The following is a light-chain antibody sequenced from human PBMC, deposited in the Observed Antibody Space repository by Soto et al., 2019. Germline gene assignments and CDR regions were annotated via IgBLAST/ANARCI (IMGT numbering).Light chain of an antibody. CDR1: SSNLGDNA. CDR2: SYD. CDR3: AAWDASLDGSV. Sequence: QSVLTQPPSASGTPGQRVTISCSTGSSNLGDNAVNWYQHVPGTAPKLLIYSYDQRPSGVPDRFSGSKSGTSASLAISGLQSEDEADCYCAAWDASLDGSVFGTGTKVTVL. J-gene: IGLJ1*01. V-gene: IGLV1-44*01.